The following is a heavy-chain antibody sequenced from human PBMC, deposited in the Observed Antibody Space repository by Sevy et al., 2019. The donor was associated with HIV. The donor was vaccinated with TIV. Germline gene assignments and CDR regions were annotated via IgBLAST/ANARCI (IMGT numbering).Heavy chain of an antibody. Sequence: SETLSLTCTVSCVSVTSGFQYLGWIRQYPGKGLEWIGYTPDTNRGVYTPSPPSLASSFVERSKNQYSLKLTSLTAADTAVYYCVRGGILTGYFRYFDYWGQGSLVPVSS. D-gene: IGHD3-9*01. J-gene: IGHJ4*02. CDR1: CVSVTSGFQY. CDR3: VRGGILTGYFRYFDY. CDR2: TPDTNRG. V-gene: IGHV4-31*01.